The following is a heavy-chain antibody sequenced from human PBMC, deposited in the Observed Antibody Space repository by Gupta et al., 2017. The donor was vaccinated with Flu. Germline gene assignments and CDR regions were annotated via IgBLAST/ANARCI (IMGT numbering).Heavy chain of an antibody. CDR3: ARSYYYYYMDV. V-gene: IGHV4-31*02. Sequence: ISSGGYYWSWIRQHPGKGLEWIGYIYYSGSTYYNPSLKSRVTISVDTSKNQFSLKLSSVTAADTAVYYCARSYYYYYMDVWGKGTTVTVSS. J-gene: IGHJ6*03. CDR2: IYYSGST. CDR1: ISSGGYY.